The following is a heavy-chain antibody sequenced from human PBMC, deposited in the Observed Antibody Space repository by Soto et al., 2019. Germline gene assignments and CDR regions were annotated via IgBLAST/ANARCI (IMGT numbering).Heavy chain of an antibody. CDR2: INHGGST. J-gene: IGHJ4*02. V-gene: IGHV4-34*01. D-gene: IGHD5-12*01. Sequence: TLSLTCAVYGGSFRGYYWSWIRQPPGKGLEWIGEINHGGSTNYNPSLKSRVTISVDTSKNQFSLKLSSVTAADTAVYYCARGGSLVALPSYYFDYWGQGTLVTVSS. CDR1: GGSFRGYY. CDR3: ARGGSLVALPSYYFDY.